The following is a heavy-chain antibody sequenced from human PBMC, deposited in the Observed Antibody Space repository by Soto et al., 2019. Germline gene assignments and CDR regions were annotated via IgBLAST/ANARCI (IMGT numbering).Heavy chain of an antibody. V-gene: IGHV6-1*01. CDR3: ARDLEIAAAGTGYYGMDV. CDR2: TYYRSKWYN. J-gene: IGHJ6*02. Sequence: SQTLSLTCAISGDSVSSNSAAWNWIRQSPSRGLEWLGRTYYRSKWYNDYAASVKSRITINPDTSKNQFSLQLNSVTPEDTAVYYCARDLEIAAAGTGYYGMDVWGQGTTVTVSS. CDR1: GDSVSSNSAA. D-gene: IGHD6-13*01.